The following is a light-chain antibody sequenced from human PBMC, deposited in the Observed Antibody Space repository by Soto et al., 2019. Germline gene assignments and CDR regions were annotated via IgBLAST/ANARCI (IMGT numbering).Light chain of an antibody. CDR1: KLGDKY. V-gene: IGLV3-1*01. J-gene: IGLJ2*01. Sequence: SYELTQPPSVSVSPGQTASITCSGDKLGDKYATWYQQKPGQSPVLVIYQDNKRPSGIPERFSGSNSGNTATLTISGTQAVDEAEYYCQAWDSSTVVFGGGTKVTVL. CDR2: QDN. CDR3: QAWDSSTVV.